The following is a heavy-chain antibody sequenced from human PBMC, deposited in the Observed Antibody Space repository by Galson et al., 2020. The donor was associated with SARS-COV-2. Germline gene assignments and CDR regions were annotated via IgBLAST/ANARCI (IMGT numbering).Heavy chain of an antibody. CDR2: IDWDNDK. CDR3: ARMADGYGGYDYGSSPFDY. V-gene: IGHV2-70*01. J-gene: IGHJ4*02. D-gene: IGHD5-12*01. Sequence: SGPTLVKPTQTPTLTCTFSGFSLTTSGMGVTWIRQPPGKALEWLALIDWDNDKYYSTSLKTRLTISGDTSKNQVFLTMTNMDPADTATYYCARMADGYGGYDYGSSPFDYWGQGTLVTVSS. CDR1: GFSLTTSGMG.